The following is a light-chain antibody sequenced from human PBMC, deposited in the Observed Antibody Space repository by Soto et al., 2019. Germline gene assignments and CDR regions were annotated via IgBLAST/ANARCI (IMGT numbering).Light chain of an antibody. J-gene: IGKJ4*01. Sequence: EVVMTQSPATLSVSPGERATLSCRASQSVRSHLAWYQQKPGQAPSLLIFGASTRATGVPARFSGSESGTEFTLTISSLQSEDVAVYFSQQYNDWPRTFGGGTKVEIK. V-gene: IGKV3-15*01. CDR1: QSVRSH. CDR2: GAS. CDR3: QQYNDWPRT.